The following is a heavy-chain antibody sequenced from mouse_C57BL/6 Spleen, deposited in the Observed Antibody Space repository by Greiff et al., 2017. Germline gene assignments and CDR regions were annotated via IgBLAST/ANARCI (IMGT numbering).Heavy chain of an antibody. J-gene: IGHJ3*01. CDR3: ARRYSNYVDWFAY. Sequence: VQLQQPGAELVKPGASVKLSCKASGYTFTSYWMQWVKQRPGQGLEWIGEIDPSDSYTNYNQKFKGKATLTVDKSSSTAYMQLSSLTSEDSAVYYCARRYSNYVDWFAYWGQGTLVTVAA. CDR2: IDPSDSYT. D-gene: IGHD2-5*01. V-gene: IGHV1-50*01. CDR1: GYTFTSYW.